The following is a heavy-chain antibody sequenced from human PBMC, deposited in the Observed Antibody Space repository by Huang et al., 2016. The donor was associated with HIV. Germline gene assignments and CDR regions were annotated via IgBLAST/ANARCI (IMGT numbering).Heavy chain of an antibody. CDR3: VRATVSAAIPAYYYYHMDI. J-gene: IGHJ6*02. D-gene: IGHD2-2*02. V-gene: IGHV1-69*01. CDR1: GGTFTTYP. CDR2: IIPIVGTP. Sequence: QVYLVQSGAEVRKPGSSVKVSCKVSGGTFTTYPISWVRQAPGQGPEGVGGIIPIVGTPHYAQKFQAKVTMTADEFTNTTFLEVRSLRFEDTAVYYCVRATVSAAIPAYYYYHMDIWGQGTTVTVSS.